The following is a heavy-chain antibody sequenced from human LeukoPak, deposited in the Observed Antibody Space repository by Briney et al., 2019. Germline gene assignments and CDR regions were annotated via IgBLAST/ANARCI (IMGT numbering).Heavy chain of an antibody. J-gene: IGHJ3*02. CDR1: GFTVSSNY. CDR3: AKGKTLDTFDI. V-gene: IGHV3-53*01. Sequence: PGGSLRLSCAASGFTVSSNYMSWVRQAPGKGLEWVSVIYSGGSTYYADSVKGRFTISRDNSKNTLYLQMNSLRAEDTAVYYCAKGKTLDTFDIWGQGTMVTVSS. CDR2: IYSGGST.